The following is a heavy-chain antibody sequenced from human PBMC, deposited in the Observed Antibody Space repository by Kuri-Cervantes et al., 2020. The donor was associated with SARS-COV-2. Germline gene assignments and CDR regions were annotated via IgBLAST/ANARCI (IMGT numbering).Heavy chain of an antibody. V-gene: IGHV3-23*01. CDR1: RFTFRNYA. CDR2: IDDSGVNT. J-gene: IGHJ4*02. CDR3: AREGYSSGQDFDS. Sequence: ETLSLTCAASRFTFRNYALNWVRQAPGRGLEWVSVIDDSGVNTYYADSVKGRFTISRDSSKNTLFLRMYSLRGDDTAIYYCAREGYSSGQDFDSWGQGALVTVSS. D-gene: IGHD6-19*01.